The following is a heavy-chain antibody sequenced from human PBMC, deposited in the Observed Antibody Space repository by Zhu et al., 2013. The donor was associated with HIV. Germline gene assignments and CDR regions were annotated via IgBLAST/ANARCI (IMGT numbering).Heavy chain of an antibody. V-gene: IGHV1-69*12. CDR2: IFPIFGAT. D-gene: IGHD6-19*01. CDR1: GGTLRSYA. CDR3: ARVGTTGWPTYWYFDV. J-gene: IGHJ2*01. Sequence: QVHLVQSGAEVKKPGSPVKVSCKASGGTLRSYAIGWVRQAPGQGLEWMGGIFPIFGATTYAQKFQDRVTITADASTGTAYMELSSLKSEDTAVYYCARVGTTGWPTYWYFDVWGRGTLVTVSS.